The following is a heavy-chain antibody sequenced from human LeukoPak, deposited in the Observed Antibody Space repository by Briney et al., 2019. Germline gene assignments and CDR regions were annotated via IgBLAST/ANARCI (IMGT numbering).Heavy chain of an antibody. V-gene: IGHV1-18*01. CDR3: ARLELYYYDSSGPYFDY. D-gene: IGHD3-22*01. Sequence: GASVKVSCKASGYTFTSYGISWVRQAPGQGLEWMGWISAYNGNTNYAQKLQGRVTMTTDTSTSTAYMELRSLRSDDTAVYYCARLELYYYDSSGPYFDYWGQGTLVTVSS. CDR1: GYTFTSYG. J-gene: IGHJ4*02. CDR2: ISAYNGNT.